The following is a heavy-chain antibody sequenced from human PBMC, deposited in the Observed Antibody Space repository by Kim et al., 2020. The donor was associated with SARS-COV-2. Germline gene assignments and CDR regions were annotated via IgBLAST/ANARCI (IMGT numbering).Heavy chain of an antibody. J-gene: IGHJ6*02. D-gene: IGHD2-2*01. CDR2: INHSGST. CDR1: GGSFSGYY. Sequence: SETLSLTCAVYGGSFSGYYWSWIRQPPGKGLEWVGEINHSGSTNYNPSLKSRVTISVDTSKNQFSLKLSSVTAADTAVYYCARGGTPLVVVPAAIAGGLQDGRDIWGHGTTDTVFS. V-gene: IGHV4-34*01. CDR3: ARGGTPLVVVPAAIAGGLQDGRDI.